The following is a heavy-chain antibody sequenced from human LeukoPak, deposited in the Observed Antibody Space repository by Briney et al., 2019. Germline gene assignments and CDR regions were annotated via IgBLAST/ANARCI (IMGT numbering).Heavy chain of an antibody. V-gene: IGHV1-18*01. CDR2: INPYNGNT. Sequence: ASVKVSCKASGYMFSIYVITWVRQAPGQGLEWMGWINPYNGNTNYAQKFQGRVTTTSDTSTSTAYMELRSLRSDDSAVYYCARAGNGNDWVKQQPDYWGQGTLVTVSS. CDR3: ARAGNGNDWVKQQPDY. J-gene: IGHJ4*02. D-gene: IGHD4-23*01. CDR1: GYMFSIYV.